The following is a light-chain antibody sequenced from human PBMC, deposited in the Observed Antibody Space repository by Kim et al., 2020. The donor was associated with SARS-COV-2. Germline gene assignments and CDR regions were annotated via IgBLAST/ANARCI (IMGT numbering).Light chain of an antibody. J-gene: IGKJ2*01. CDR2: SGS. Sequence: SPGETATRSCRSSQSVCGNCYAWYQQKPGQAPRLLIYSGSSRATGVPGRFSGSGSGTEFILSSSRLEPEDFAMYYCQQYGNAHPYTFGQGTKLEI. CDR1: QSVCGNC. V-gene: IGKV3-20*01. CDR3: QQYGNAHPYT.